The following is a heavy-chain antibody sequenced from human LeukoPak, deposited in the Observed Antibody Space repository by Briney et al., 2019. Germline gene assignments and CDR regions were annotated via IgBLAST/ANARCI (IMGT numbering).Heavy chain of an antibody. D-gene: IGHD6-13*01. CDR2: ISAYNGNT. CDR1: GYTFTSYG. J-gene: IGHJ4*02. CDR3: ARGVEEYSSSWYDGYFDY. V-gene: IGHV1-18*01. Sequence: ASVKVSCKASGYTFTSYGISWVRQAPGQGLEWMGWISAYNGNTNYAQKLQGRVTMTTDTSTSTAYMELRSLRSDDTAVYYCARGVEEYSSSWYDGYFDYWGQGTLVTVSS.